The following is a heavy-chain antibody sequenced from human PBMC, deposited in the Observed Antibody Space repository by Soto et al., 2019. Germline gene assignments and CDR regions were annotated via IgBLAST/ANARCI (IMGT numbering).Heavy chain of an antibody. J-gene: IGHJ6*02. CDR3: AREGRGYGDYVRYYYYGMDV. V-gene: IGHV4-59*01. D-gene: IGHD4-17*01. CDR1: GGSISSYY. Sequence: SETLSLTCTVSGGSISSYYWSWIRQPPGKGLEWIGYIYYSGSTNYNPSLKSRVTISVDTSKNQFSLKLSSVTAADTAVYYCAREGRGYGDYVRYYYYGMDVWGQGTTVTVSS. CDR2: IYYSGST.